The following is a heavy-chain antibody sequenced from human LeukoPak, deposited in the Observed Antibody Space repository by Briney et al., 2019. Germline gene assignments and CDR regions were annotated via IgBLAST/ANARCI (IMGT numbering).Heavy chain of an antibody. Sequence: GGSLRLSCAASGFTFSSYAMHWVGQAPGKGLEWVAVISYDGSNKYYADSVKGRFTISRDNSKNTLYLQMNSLRAEDTAVYYCARGLLAGGATNFYGGQGTLVTISS. CDR2: ISYDGSNK. CDR1: GFTFSSYA. J-gene: IGHJ4*02. V-gene: IGHV3-30-3*01. CDR3: ARGLLAGGATNFY. D-gene: IGHD1-26*01.